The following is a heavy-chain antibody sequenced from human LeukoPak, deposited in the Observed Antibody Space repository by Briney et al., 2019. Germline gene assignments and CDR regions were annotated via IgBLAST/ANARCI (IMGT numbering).Heavy chain of an antibody. V-gene: IGHV3-23*01. CDR2: ISGSGGST. Sequence: GGSLRLSCAASGFTFSSYAMSWVRQAPGKGLEWVSAISGSGGSTYYAGSVKGRFTISRDNSKNTLYLQMNSLRAEDTAVYYCAKSGGIVVVTLRFDYWGQGTLVTVSS. D-gene: IGHD3-22*01. CDR1: GFTFSSYA. J-gene: IGHJ4*02. CDR3: AKSGGIVVVTLRFDY.